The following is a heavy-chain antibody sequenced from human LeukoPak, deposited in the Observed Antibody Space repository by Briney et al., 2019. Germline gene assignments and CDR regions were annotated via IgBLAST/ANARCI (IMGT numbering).Heavy chain of an antibody. CDR2: IYTSGST. CDR1: GGSISSYY. J-gene: IGHJ6*03. D-gene: IGHD4-17*01. V-gene: IGHV4-4*07. Sequence: PSETLSLTCTVSGGSISSYYWSWIRQPAGKGLEWIGRIYTSGSTNYNPSLKSRVTMSVDTSKNQFSLKLSSVTAADTAVYYCARVVTVTIARYYYYYYYMDVWGKGTTVTVSS. CDR3: ARVVTVTIARYYYYYYYMDV.